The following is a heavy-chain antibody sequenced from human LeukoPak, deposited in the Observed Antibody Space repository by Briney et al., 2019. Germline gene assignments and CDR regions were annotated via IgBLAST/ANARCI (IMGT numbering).Heavy chain of an antibody. CDR2: ISGSGSAT. Sequence: GGSLRLSCAASGFTFSSYTMTWVRQAPGKGLEWVSAISGSGSATYYTDSVKGRFTISRDNSKNTLYLQMNSLRAEDTAVYYCARDHERYYYGSGSVDVWGQGTTVTVSS. V-gene: IGHV3-23*01. D-gene: IGHD3-10*01. CDR1: GFTFSSYT. J-gene: IGHJ6*02. CDR3: ARDHERYYYGSGSVDV.